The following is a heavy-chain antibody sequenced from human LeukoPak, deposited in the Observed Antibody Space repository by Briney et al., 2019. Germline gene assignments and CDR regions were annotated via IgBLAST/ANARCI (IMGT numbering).Heavy chain of an antibody. Sequence: GSSVKVSCKASGGTFSSYAISWVRQAPGQGLEWMGGIIPIFSTANYAQKFQGRVTITADESTSTAYMELSSLRSEDTAVYYCARGAPDILTGWPPGFDYWGQGTLVTVSS. V-gene: IGHV1-69*01. CDR3: ARGAPDILTGWPPGFDY. CDR1: GGTFSSYA. D-gene: IGHD3-9*01. J-gene: IGHJ4*02. CDR2: IIPIFSTA.